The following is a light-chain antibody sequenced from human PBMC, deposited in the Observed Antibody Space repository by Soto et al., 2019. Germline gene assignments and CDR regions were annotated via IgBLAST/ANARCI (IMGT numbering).Light chain of an antibody. CDR1: QTISSSY. J-gene: IGKJ4*01. Sequence: EIVLTQSPGTLSLSPGERVDLSCRASQTISSSYLAWYQQKPGQSPRLLIYAASSRATGIPDRFSGSGSGTDFTRTITRLEPEDFAVYYCQQYGSSALSFGGGTKVEIK. CDR3: QQYGSSALS. CDR2: AAS. V-gene: IGKV3-20*01.